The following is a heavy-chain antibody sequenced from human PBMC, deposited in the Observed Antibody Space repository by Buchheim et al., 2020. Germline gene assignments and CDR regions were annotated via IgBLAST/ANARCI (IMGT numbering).Heavy chain of an antibody. V-gene: IGHV2-70*01. CDR2: IDWDDNK. J-gene: IGHJ5*02. Sequence: RTGGMCVSWIRQPPGKALEWLALIDWDDNKYYNTSLKTRLTISKDTSKNQVVLTMTNLEPVDTATYYCARVIGFGELSLSTWFDPWGQGTL. CDR3: ARVIGFGELSLSTWFDP. CDR1: RTGGMC. D-gene: IGHD3-10*01.